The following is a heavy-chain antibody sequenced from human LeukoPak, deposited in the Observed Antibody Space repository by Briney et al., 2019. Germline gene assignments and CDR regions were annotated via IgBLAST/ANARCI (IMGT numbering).Heavy chain of an antibody. D-gene: IGHD2-15*01. Sequence: ASVKVSCKASGYTFSDYYIHWVRQAPGQGLEWMGWINPNSGGTNYAQKFQGRVTMTRDTSISTAYMELSRLRSDDTAVYYCARQGYCSGGSCSNWFDPWGQGTLVTVSS. CDR3: ARQGYCSGGSCSNWFDP. CDR1: GYTFSDYY. V-gene: IGHV1-2*02. CDR2: INPNSGGT. J-gene: IGHJ5*02.